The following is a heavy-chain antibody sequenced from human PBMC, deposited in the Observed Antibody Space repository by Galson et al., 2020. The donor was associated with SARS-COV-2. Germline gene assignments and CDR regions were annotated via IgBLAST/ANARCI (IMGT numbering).Heavy chain of an antibody. CDR2: TYYSGST. D-gene: IGHD3-3*01. CDR3: ARTTFGATKSPHQGYYYYHYMDV. Sequence: SETLSLTCTVSGGSISSGGYYWTWIRQQPGKGLEWIGYTYYSGSTFYNPSLKSRVTTSVDTSKNQFSLKLSSVTAADTAVYYCARTTFGATKSPHQGYYYYHYMDVWGKGTTVTVSS. CDR1: GGSISSGGYY. V-gene: IGHV4-31*03. J-gene: IGHJ6*03.